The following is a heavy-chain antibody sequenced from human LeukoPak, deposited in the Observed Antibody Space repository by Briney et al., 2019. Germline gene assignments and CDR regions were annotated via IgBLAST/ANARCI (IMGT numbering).Heavy chain of an antibody. D-gene: IGHD3-9*01. V-gene: IGHV1-69*05. Sequence: SVKVSCKASGGTFSSYAISWVRQAPGQGLEWMGGIIPIFGTANYAQKFQGRVTITTDESTSTAYMELRSLRSDDTAVYYCARDLGEYDILTSHWFDPWGQGTLVTVSS. CDR1: GGTFSSYA. J-gene: IGHJ5*02. CDR3: ARDLGEYDILTSHWFDP. CDR2: IIPIFGTA.